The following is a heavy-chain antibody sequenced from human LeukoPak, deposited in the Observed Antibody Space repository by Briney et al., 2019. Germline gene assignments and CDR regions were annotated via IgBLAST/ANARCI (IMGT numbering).Heavy chain of an antibody. V-gene: IGHV4-61*02. CDR1: GGSISSGSYY. Sequence: SQXLSLTCTVSGGSISSGSYYWSWIRQPAGKGLEWIGRIYTSGSTNYNPSLKSRVTISVDTSKNQFSLKLSSVTAADTAVYYCARDLVDTATGYWGQGTLVTVSS. D-gene: IGHD5-18*01. CDR3: ARDLVDTATGY. CDR2: IYTSGST. J-gene: IGHJ4*02.